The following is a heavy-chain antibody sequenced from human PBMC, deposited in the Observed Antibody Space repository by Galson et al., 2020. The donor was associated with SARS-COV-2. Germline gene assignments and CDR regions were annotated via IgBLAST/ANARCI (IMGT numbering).Heavy chain of an antibody. CDR3: ARGGSYGDF. V-gene: IGHV3-74*01. J-gene: IGHJ4*02. Sequence: GGPLRLSCSASGFDFSAYRMNWVRQAPGKGLEWVSRIHVDASTINYADSVKGRFTISRDNAKNMLYLQMTSLRADDTAVYYWARGGSYGDFWGQGTLVAVSS. D-gene: IGHD3-16*01. CDR1: GFDFSAYR. CDR2: IHVDASTI.